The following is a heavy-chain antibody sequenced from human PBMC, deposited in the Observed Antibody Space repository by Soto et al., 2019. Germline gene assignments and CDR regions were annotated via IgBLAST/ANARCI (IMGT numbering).Heavy chain of an antibody. J-gene: IGHJ2*01. CDR2: IYYSGST. CDR1: GGSISSYY. V-gene: IGHV4-59*08. CDR3: ARHLWAGNPTNCSSTSCYVGYFDL. D-gene: IGHD2-2*01. Sequence: QVQLQESGPGLVKPSETLSLTCTVSGGSISSYYWSWIRQPPGKGLEWIGYIYYSGSTNYNPSLKSRVTISVDTSKNQFSLKLSSVTAADTAVYYCARHLWAGNPTNCSSTSCYVGYFDLWGRGTLVTVSS.